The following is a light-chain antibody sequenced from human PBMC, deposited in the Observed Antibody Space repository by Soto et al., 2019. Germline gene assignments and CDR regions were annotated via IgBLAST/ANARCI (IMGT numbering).Light chain of an antibody. CDR1: SSDVGGYNF. Sequence: QSVLTKPASVYGSPGQSITISCTGTSSDVGGYNFVSWYQQHPGKAPKLMIYDVRNRPSGVSNRFSGSKSVNTASLTISGLQAEDEADYYCSSYTSISTYVFGTGTKVTVL. CDR2: DVR. J-gene: IGLJ1*01. CDR3: SSYTSISTYV. V-gene: IGLV2-14*01.